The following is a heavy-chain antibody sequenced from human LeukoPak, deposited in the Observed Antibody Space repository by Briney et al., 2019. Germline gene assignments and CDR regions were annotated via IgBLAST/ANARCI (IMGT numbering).Heavy chain of an antibody. Sequence: ASVKVSCKASGYIFTGHYMNWVRQVPGQGLEWMGRINPKTGGTNYAQNFQGKVTMTRDTSISTTYMELSRLRPDDTAVYYCARVGDGLNDAFDIWGQGTMVTVSS. CDR2: INPKTGGT. V-gene: IGHV1-2*06. CDR1: GYIFTGHY. D-gene: IGHD5-24*01. J-gene: IGHJ3*02. CDR3: ARVGDGLNDAFDI.